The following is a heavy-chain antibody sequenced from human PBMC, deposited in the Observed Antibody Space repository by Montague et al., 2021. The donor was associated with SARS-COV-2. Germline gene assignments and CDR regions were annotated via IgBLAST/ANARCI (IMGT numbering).Heavy chain of an antibody. Sequence: SLRLSCAASGFTFSSYDMHWVRQAPGKGLEWVAVIWYDGSNQYYGDSVKGRFTISRDNSKNTLYLQMNSLRAEDTAVYYCAREYSAPRWFGEYNRYGMDVGGQGTTGTGSS. D-gene: IGHD3-10*01. CDR3: AREYSAPRWFGEYNRYGMDV. J-gene: IGHJ6*02. V-gene: IGHV3-33*08. CDR2: IWYDGSNQ. CDR1: GFTFSSYD.